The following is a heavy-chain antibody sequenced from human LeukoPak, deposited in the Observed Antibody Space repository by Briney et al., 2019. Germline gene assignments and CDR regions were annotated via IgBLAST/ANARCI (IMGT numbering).Heavy chain of an antibody. D-gene: IGHD3-10*01. Sequence: GASVKVSCKASGYTFIDYYIHWVRQAAGQGLEWMGWNNPNSGATDYARKFQDRVTMTRDTSTNTAYMELSGLTSEDTAVYYCARDRRTYYTGSGSYYKVGRLDFWGQGTLITVSS. CDR3: ARDRRTYYTGSGSYYKVGRLDF. CDR1: GYTFIDYY. J-gene: IGHJ4*02. V-gene: IGHV1-2*02. CDR2: NNPNSGAT.